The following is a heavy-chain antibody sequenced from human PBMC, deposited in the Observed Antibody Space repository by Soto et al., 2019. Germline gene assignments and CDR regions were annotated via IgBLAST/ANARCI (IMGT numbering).Heavy chain of an antibody. CDR3: AKDSGAQDYDILTTYPSFDY. Sequence: PGGSLRLSCAVSGFTFSNYAMSWVRQAPGKGLEWVSGISGSGGSTYYADSVKGRFTISRDNSKNTLYLHMNSLRVEDTAVYYCAKDSGAQDYDILTTYPSFDYWGQGTLVTVSS. J-gene: IGHJ4*02. D-gene: IGHD3-9*01. V-gene: IGHV3-23*01. CDR1: GFTFSNYA. CDR2: ISGSGGST.